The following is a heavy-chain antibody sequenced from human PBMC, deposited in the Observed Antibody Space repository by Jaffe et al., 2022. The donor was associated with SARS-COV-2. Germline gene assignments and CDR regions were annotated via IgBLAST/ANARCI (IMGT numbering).Heavy chain of an antibody. V-gene: IGHV1-46*01. CDR1: GYTFTSYY. Sequence: QVQLVQSGAEVKKPGASVKVSCKASGYTFTSYYMHWVRQAPGQGLEWMGIINPSGGSTSYAQKFQGRVTMTRDTSTSTVYMELSSLRSEDTAVYYCARFSSAKYYGDYGFNYGMDVWGQGTTVTVSS. J-gene: IGHJ6*02. CDR3: ARFSSAKYYGDYGFNYGMDV. CDR2: INPSGGST. D-gene: IGHD4-17*01.